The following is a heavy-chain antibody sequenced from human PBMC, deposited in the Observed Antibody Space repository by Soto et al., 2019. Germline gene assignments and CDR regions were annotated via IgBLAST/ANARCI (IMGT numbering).Heavy chain of an antibody. CDR1: GGSFSGYY. V-gene: IGHV4-34*01. Sequence: PSETLCLTCAVYGGSFSGYYWSWIRQPPGKGLEWIGEINHSGSTNYNPSLKSRVTISVDTSKNQFSLKLSSVTAADTAVYYCARGRDIVVVVAATRYYYYYMDVWGKGTTVTVSS. J-gene: IGHJ6*03. CDR3: ARGRDIVVVVAATRYYYYYMDV. CDR2: INHSGST. D-gene: IGHD2-15*01.